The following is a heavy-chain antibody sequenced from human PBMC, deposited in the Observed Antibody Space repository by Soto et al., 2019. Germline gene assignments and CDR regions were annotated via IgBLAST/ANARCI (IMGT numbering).Heavy chain of an antibody. J-gene: IGHJ4*02. Sequence: QVQLQESGPGLVKPSQTLSLTGTVSGGSISSGGDYWSWIRQHPGKGLEWIGYIYYSGSTYYNPSLKSRVSISVDTSKNQFSLKLSSVTAADTDVYYCAREGGIVGATAADYWGQGTLVTVSS. V-gene: IGHV4-31*03. CDR3: AREGGIVGATAADY. D-gene: IGHD1-26*01. CDR2: IYYSGST. CDR1: GGSISSGGDY.